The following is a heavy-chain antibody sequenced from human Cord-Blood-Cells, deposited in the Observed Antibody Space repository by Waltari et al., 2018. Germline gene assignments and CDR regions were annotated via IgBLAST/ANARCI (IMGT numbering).Heavy chain of an antibody. J-gene: IGHJ4*02. CDR2: ISYDGSNK. Sequence: QVQLVESGGGVVQPGRSLRLSCAASGFTFRSYAMHWVRQAPGKGLEWVAVISYDGSNKYYADSVKGRFTISRDNSKNTLYLQMNSLRAEDTAVYYCARAEQQLGPYYFDYWGQGTLVTVSS. D-gene: IGHD6-13*01. V-gene: IGHV3-30-3*01. CDR1: GFTFRSYA. CDR3: ARAEQQLGPYYFDY.